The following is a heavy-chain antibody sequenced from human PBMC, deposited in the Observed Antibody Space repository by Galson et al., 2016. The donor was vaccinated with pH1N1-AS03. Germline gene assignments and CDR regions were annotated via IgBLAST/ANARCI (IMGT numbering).Heavy chain of an antibody. CDR1: GFTLSHYG. CDR3: AKDSLLITVIGGHWFFDL. V-gene: IGHV3-30*07. J-gene: IGHJ2*01. D-gene: IGHD3-16*01. Sequence: SLRLSCAASGFTLSHYGMHWVRQAPGKGLECVAVVSYDGSNKYYGDSVRGRFTISRDNSANTLYLEMSSLRVEDTAVYFCAKDSLLITVIGGHWFFDLWGRGTLVTVSS. CDR2: VSYDGSNK.